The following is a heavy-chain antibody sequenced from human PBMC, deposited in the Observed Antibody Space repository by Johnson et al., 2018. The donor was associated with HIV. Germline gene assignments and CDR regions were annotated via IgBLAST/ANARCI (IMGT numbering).Heavy chain of an antibody. CDR3: AREGEWERHAFDF. CDR1: GFTFDDYA. CDR2: INWNGGTT. V-gene: IGHV3-20*04. D-gene: IGHD1-26*01. Sequence: VQLVESGGGVVWPGGSLRLSCAASGFTFDDYALTWVRQAPGKGLEWVSAINWNGGTTGYTDSVKGRFTISRDNATNSLYLQMNSLRAEDTALYYCAREGEWERHAFDFCGQGTMVTVSS. J-gene: IGHJ3*01.